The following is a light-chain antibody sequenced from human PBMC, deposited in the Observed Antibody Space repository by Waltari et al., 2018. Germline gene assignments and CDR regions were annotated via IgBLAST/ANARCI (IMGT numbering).Light chain of an antibody. V-gene: IGKV3-11*01. CDR2: DTS. J-gene: IGKJ4*01. CDR1: PTVHGY. Sequence: VLTQSPATLSLSPGERATLSCRASPTVHGYLAWYQQRPGQAPRLLIYDTSNRATGIPARCSGSGSGTDFTLAISCLEPEDFAVYYGQQRFSWPPLTFGGGTKVEVK. CDR3: QQRFSWPPLT.